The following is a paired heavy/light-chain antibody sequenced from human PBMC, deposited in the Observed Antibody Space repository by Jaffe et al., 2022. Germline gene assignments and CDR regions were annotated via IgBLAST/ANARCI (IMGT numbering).Heavy chain of an antibody. CDR3: AAGYATAGTFDL. CDR2: IESDGTRP. CDR1: GFTITSTW. D-gene: IGHD2-2*01. V-gene: IGHV3-74*01. J-gene: IGHJ2*01. Sequence: EVQLVESGGGLVQPGGSLRLSCAASGFTITSTWMHWVRHVPGKGLVWVSRIESDGTRPVYGDSVRGRFTISRDTAKNTLYLQMDFLRVEDTAVYYCAAGYATAGTFDLSGRGTQVTVSS.
Light chain of an antibody. CDR3: QQSYSTPLT. CDR2: VAS. J-gene: IGKJ4*01. Sequence: DIQMTQSPSSLSASVGDRVTVTCRASQTINRYVSWFQEKPGKAPKLLIYVASSLQSGVPSRFSGSGSGTDYTLTISSLQPEDFATYYCQQSYSTPLTFGGGTKVEI. CDR1: QTINRY. V-gene: IGKV1-39*01.